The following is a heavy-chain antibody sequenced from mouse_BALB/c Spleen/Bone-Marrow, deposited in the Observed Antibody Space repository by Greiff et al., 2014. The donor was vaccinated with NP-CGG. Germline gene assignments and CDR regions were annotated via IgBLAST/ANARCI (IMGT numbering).Heavy chain of an antibody. D-gene: IGHD2-12*01. V-gene: IGHV1S81*02. J-gene: IGHJ4*01. CDR3: TRSELRRGGYALDY. CDR2: ISPSNGRS. CDR1: GYSFTSYW. Sequence: QVQLQQPRAELVKPGASVKLSCKASGYSFTSYWMHWVKQRPGQGLEWIGEISPSNGRSNYNEKFKSKATLTVDKSSSTAYMQLSGLTSEDSAVYYCTRSELRRGGYALDYWGLGTSVPVSS.